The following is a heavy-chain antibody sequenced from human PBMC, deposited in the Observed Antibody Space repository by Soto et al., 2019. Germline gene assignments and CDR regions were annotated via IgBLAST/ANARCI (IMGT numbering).Heavy chain of an antibody. Sequence: GASVKVSCKASGYTFTTYDINWVRQAPGQGLEWMGWMNPNSGNTGYAQRFQGRVTMTRDTSISTAYMELSSLRSEDTAVYYCARGRYCISTSCPDYYGMDVWGQGTTVTVSS. D-gene: IGHD2-2*01. CDR1: GYTFTTYD. V-gene: IGHV1-8*01. CDR2: MNPNSGNT. CDR3: ARGRYCISTSCPDYYGMDV. J-gene: IGHJ6*02.